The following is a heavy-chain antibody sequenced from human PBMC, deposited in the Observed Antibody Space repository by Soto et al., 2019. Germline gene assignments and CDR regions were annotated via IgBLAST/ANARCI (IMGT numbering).Heavy chain of an antibody. CDR2: ISGSGGST. CDR3: AKLYYDFWSGYGMDV. CDR1: GFTFSSYA. V-gene: IGHV3-23*01. D-gene: IGHD3-3*01. Sequence: GGSLRLSCAASGFTFSSYAMSWVRQAPGKGLEWVSAISGSGGSTYYADSVKGRFTISRDNSKNTLYLQMNSLRAEDTAVYYCAKLYYDFWSGYGMDVWGQGTTVTVSS. J-gene: IGHJ6*02.